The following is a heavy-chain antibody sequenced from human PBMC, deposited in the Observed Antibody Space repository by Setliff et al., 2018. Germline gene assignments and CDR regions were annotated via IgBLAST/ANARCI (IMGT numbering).Heavy chain of an antibody. CDR2: ISSSSSYI. J-gene: IGHJ4*02. CDR3: ARDIHAYGSGSSLGY. V-gene: IGHV3-21*01. D-gene: IGHD3-10*01. CDR1: TFTLGTYS. Sequence: PGGSLRLSCAASTFTLGTYSMHWVRQAPGKGLAWVSSISSSSSYIYYADSVKGRFTISRDNAKNSLYLQMNSLRAEDTAVYYCARDIHAYGSGSSLGYWGQGTLVTVSS.